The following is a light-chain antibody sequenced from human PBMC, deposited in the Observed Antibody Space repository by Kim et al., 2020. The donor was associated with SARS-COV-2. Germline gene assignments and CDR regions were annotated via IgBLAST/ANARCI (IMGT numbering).Light chain of an antibody. CDR1: QSISHW. CDR2: GTS. J-gene: IGKJ1*01. V-gene: IGKV1-5*03. CDR3: QQYDEYPWT. Sequence: SASGGDRVTISCRASQSISHWLAWYKQTSGKAPKVIIYGTSDLESGVPSRFSGSGSGTQFTLTITSLQPDDFAIYYCQQYDEYPWTFGQGTKLEI.